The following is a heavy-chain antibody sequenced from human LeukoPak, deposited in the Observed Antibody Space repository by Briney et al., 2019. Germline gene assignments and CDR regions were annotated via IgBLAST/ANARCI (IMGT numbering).Heavy chain of an antibody. CDR1: GDSISSSSSY. V-gene: IGHV4-39*07. D-gene: IGHD2-15*01. CDR3: ARGRGGSLEYDY. CDR2: IYYSGST. J-gene: IGHJ4*02. Sequence: PSETLSLTCTVSGDSISSSSSYWGWIRQPPGKGLEWIGSIYYSGSTYYNPSLKSRVTISVDTSKNQFSLKLSSVTAADTAVYYCARGRGGSLEYDYWGQGTLVTVSS.